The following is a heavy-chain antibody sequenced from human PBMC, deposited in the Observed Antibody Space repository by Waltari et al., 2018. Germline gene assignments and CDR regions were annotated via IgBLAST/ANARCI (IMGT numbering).Heavy chain of an antibody. D-gene: IGHD4-17*01. Sequence: QVQLQESGPGLVKPSQTLSLTCTVSGGPISSGSYYWSWIRQPAGKGLEWIGYIYTSGITNYSPSLKVRVTIAVDTAKNQFSRNLSSVAAAYTSVYYCARGVYGAPNFDYWGQGTLVTVSS. CDR3: ARGVYGAPNFDY. CDR2: IYTSGIT. CDR1: GGPISSGSYY. J-gene: IGHJ4*02. V-gene: IGHV4-61*09.